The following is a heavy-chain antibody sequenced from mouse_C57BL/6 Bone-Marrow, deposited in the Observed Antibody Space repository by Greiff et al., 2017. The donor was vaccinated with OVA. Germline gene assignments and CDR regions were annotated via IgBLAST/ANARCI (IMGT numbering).Heavy chain of an antibody. V-gene: IGHV1-76*01. CDR2: IYPGSGNT. Sequence: VQLQQSGAELVRPGASVKLSCKASGYTFTDYYINWVKQRPGQGLEWIARIYPGSGNTYYNEKFKGKATLTAEKSSSTAYMQLSSLTSEDSAVYFCARWDYGSSYDWYFDVWGTGTTVTVSS. J-gene: IGHJ1*03. CDR1: GYTFTDYY. CDR3: ARWDYGSSYDWYFDV. D-gene: IGHD1-1*01.